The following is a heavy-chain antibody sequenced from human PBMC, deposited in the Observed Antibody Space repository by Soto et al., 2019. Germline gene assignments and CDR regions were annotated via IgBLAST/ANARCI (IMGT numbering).Heavy chain of an antibody. CDR1: GVYCSDYY. J-gene: IGHJ6*02. D-gene: IGHD1-26*01. V-gene: IGHV4-34*01. CDR3: ARSKNSGSYYQYYGMDV. Sequence: SETLSLTCSVYGVYCSDYYWSWIRQPTGKGLEWIGEINHSGSTNYNPSLKSRVTISVDTSMNQFSLKLSSVTAADTAVYYCARSKNSGSYYQYYGMDVRGQGTTVIVSS. CDR2: INHSGST.